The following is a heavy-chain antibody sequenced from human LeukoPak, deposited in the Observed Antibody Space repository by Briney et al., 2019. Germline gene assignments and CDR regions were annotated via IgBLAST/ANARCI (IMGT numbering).Heavy chain of an antibody. Sequence: GGSLRLSCAASGFTFIRYWIHWVRQAPGKGLEWVSRINPDGSTTTYADSVKGRFTLSRDNAENTVYLQMNSLRAEDTAVYYCARVLSGSWDWFDPWGQGTLVTVSS. D-gene: IGHD3-22*01. CDR3: ARVLSGSWDWFDP. CDR1: GFTFIRYW. J-gene: IGHJ5*02. CDR2: INPDGSTT. V-gene: IGHV3-74*01.